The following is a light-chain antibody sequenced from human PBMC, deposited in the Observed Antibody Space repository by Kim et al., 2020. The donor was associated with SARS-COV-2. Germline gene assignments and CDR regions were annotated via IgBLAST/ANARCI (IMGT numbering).Light chain of an antibody. CDR1: SNNVGNEG. CDR2: RNN. V-gene: IGLV10-54*01. CDR3: SAWDSSLSAWV. J-gene: IGLJ3*02. Sequence: LTQPPSVSKGLRQTATLSCSGNSNNVGNEGVAWLQHHQGHPPKLLSYRNNNRPSGISERFSASRSGSTASLTITGLQPEDEADYYCSAWDSSLSAWVFGGGTQLTVL.